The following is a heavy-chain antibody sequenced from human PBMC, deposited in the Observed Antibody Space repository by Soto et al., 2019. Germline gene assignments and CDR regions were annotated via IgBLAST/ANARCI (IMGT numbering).Heavy chain of an antibody. CDR1: GFTFSSYW. V-gene: IGHV3-74*01. Sequence: GGSLRLSCAASGFTFSSYWMHWVRQAPGEGLVWVSRINSDGSSTSYADSVKGRFTISRDNAKNTLYLQMNSLRAEDTAVYYCARVEVYDFWSGYYQNYYGMDVWGQGTTVTVS. D-gene: IGHD3-3*01. CDR2: INSDGSST. CDR3: ARVEVYDFWSGYYQNYYGMDV. J-gene: IGHJ6*02.